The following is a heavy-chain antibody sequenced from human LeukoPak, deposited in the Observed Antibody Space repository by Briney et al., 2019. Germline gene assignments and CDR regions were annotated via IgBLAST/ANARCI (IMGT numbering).Heavy chain of an antibody. Sequence: PSETLSLTCTVSGGSISSYYWSWIRQPPGKGLEWIGYIYYSGSTNYNPSLKSRVTISVDTSKNQFSLKLSSVTAADTAVYYCARSGGDYFDYWSQGTLVTVSS. CDR1: GGSISSYY. CDR2: IYYSGST. CDR3: ARSGGDYFDY. J-gene: IGHJ4*02. D-gene: IGHD3-10*01. V-gene: IGHV4-59*01.